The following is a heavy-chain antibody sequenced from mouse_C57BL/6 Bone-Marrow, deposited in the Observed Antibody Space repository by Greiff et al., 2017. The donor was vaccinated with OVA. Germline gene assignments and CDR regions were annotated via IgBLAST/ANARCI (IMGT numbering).Heavy chain of an antibody. V-gene: IGHV1-42*01. D-gene: IGHD2-3*01. CDR2: INPSTGGT. CDR1: GYSFTGYY. CDR3: ARQGYYLYYFDY. J-gene: IGHJ2*01. Sequence: VQLKQSGPELVKPGASVKISCKASGYSFTGYYMNWVKQSPEKSLEWIGEINPSTGGTTYNQKFKAKATLTVDKSSSTAYMQLKSLTSEDSAVYYCARQGYYLYYFDYWGQGTTLTVSS.